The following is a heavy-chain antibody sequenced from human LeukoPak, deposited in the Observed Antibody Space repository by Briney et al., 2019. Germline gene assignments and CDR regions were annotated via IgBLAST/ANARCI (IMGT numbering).Heavy chain of an antibody. V-gene: IGHV1-69*01. Sequence: ASVKVSCKASGDTFSSYAINWVRLAPGQGLEWMGGIIPIFGTANYAQKFQGRVTITADESTSTAYMELSSLRSEDTAVYYCARGSLSGDYGDYWGQGTLITVSS. CDR2: IIPIFGTA. J-gene: IGHJ4*02. CDR1: GDTFSSYA. CDR3: ARGSLSGDYGDY. D-gene: IGHD4-17*01.